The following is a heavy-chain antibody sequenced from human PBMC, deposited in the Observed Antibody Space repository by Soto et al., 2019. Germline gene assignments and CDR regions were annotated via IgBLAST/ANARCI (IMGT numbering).Heavy chain of an antibody. V-gene: IGHV4-59*01. CDR1: GGSISTYY. Sequence: SETLSLTCTVSGGSISTYYWNWIRQPPGKGLEWIGYIYYSGSTNYNPSLKSRVTISVDTSKNQFSLKLSSVTAADTAVYYCARELTMVRGVMDYWGQGTLVTVS. J-gene: IGHJ4*02. CDR3: ARELTMVRGVMDY. CDR2: IYYSGST. D-gene: IGHD3-10*01.